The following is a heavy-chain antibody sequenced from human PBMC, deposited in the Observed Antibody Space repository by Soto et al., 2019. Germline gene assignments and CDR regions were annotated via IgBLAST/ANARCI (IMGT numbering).Heavy chain of an antibody. D-gene: IGHD1-26*01. CDR2: INPKGKT. V-gene: IGHV4-59*01. J-gene: IGHJ6*04. CDR3: ARDVTGTYYSVSEV. Sequence: PGAGLEWIGYINPKGKTNYNPALKRRVSISVDTSKKQVSLKLSSVTAADTAVFYCARDVTGTYYSVSEVWVKGTSVTVSS.